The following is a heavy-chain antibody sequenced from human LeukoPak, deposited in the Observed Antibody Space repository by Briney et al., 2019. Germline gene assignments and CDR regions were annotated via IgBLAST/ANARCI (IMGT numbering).Heavy chain of an antibody. V-gene: IGHV4-38-2*02. D-gene: IGHD6-13*01. CDR1: GYSISSGYY. CDR2: IYHSGST. CDR3: ARSRSRHSGSWYNDAFDI. Sequence: SETLSLTCTVSGYSISSGYYWGWIRQPPGKGLEWIGSIYHSGSTNYNPPLKSRVTISVDTSKNQFSLKVNSVTAADTAVYYCARSRSRHSGSWYNDAFDIWGQGTMVTVSS. J-gene: IGHJ3*02.